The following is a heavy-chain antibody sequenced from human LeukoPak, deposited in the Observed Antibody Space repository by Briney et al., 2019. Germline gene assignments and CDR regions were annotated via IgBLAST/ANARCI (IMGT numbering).Heavy chain of an antibody. Sequence: PSETLSLTCTVSGGSISSGGYYWSWLRQHPGKGLEWIGYIYYSGSTYYNPSLKSRVTISVDTSKNQLSLKLSSVTAADTAVYYCARGDGYNSNPDYWGQGTLVTVSS. CDR1: GGSISSGGYY. CDR3: ARGDGYNSNPDY. CDR2: IYYSGST. D-gene: IGHD5-24*01. J-gene: IGHJ4*02. V-gene: IGHV4-31*03.